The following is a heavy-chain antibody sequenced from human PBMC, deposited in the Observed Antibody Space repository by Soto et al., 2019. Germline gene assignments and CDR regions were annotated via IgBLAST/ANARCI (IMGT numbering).Heavy chain of an antibody. D-gene: IGHD3-16*01. CDR2: VSQGGADSYRAEGETT. Sequence: QVQLQESGPGLLRPSETLSLTCTVSGVSLDNFFWSWIRQTPGRGLEWLGYVSQGGADSYRAEGETTGYNPSLGGRANISLDLPKKQFSLGVALVTAGDPAGYYCAGDWGGINVSSKPLGEWFDPWGQGILVNVFS. CDR1: GVSLDNFF. J-gene: IGHJ5*02. CDR3: AGDWGGINVSSKPLGEWFDP. V-gene: IGHV4-59*12.